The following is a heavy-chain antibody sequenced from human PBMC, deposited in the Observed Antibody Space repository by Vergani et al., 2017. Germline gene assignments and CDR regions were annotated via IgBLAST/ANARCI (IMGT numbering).Heavy chain of an antibody. V-gene: IGHV7-4-1*02. Sequence: QVLVVQSGSEFKKPWASVKVSCKTSGYTFNTSAIRWVRQAPGQGLEWMGWINTNNGDPTYDQDFTGRFIFSLDTSASTAYLEINNLKPEDTAFYYCAREGGPHSIWGQGTLVTVSS. CDR1: GYTFNTSA. CDR3: AREGGPHSI. D-gene: IGHD2-21*01. CDR2: INTNNGDP. J-gene: IGHJ4*03.